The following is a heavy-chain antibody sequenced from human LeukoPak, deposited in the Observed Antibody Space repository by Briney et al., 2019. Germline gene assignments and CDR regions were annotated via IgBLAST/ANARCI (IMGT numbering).Heavy chain of an antibody. CDR2: ISYDGSKK. J-gene: IGHJ4*02. D-gene: IGHD3-10*01. CDR3: AKGGLWFGNLLVPL. Sequence: GGSLRLSCVASGFSFSRYWMSWVRQAPGKGLEWVAVISYDGSKKYYADSVKGRFTISRDNSKNTLYLQMNSLRVEDTAVHYCAKGGLWFGNLLVPLWGQGTLVTVSS. V-gene: IGHV3-30*18. CDR1: GFSFSRYW.